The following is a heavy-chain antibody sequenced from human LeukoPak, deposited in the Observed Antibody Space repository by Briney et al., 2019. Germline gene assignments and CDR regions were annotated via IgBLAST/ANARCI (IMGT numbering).Heavy chain of an antibody. CDR3: ARAVYCSGGSCRSDAFDI. Sequence: GASVKVSCTASGYTFTSYYMHWVRQAPGQGLEWMGIINPSGGSTSYAQKFQGRVTMTRDTSTSTAYMELSRLRSDDTAVYYCARAVYCSGGSCRSDAFDIWGQGTMVTVSS. CDR1: GYTFTSYY. D-gene: IGHD2-15*01. CDR2: INPSGGST. J-gene: IGHJ3*02. V-gene: IGHV1-46*01.